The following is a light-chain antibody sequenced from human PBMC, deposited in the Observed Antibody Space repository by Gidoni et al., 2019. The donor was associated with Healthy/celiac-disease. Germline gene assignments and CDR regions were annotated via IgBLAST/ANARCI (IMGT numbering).Light chain of an antibody. V-gene: IGKV1-5*03. CDR3: QQYNGHPWA. J-gene: IGKJ1*01. CDR2: QAS. Sequence: DIQLTQSPSTLSASAGDRVTITWYRQKPGEAPSLLISQASILQSGVPSRFSGSGSRTEFTLTINNLQPDDFATYFCQQYNGHPWAFGQXTKVEIK.